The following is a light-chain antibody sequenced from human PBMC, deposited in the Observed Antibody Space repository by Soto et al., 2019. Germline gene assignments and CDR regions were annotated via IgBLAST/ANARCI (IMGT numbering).Light chain of an antibody. V-gene: IGLV2-8*01. Sequence: QSALTQPPSASGSPGQSVTISCTGTSSDVGGYNYVSWYQQHPGKAPKLMIYEVSKRPSGVPDRFSGSKSGNTASLTVSGLQDEDEADYYCSSYAVSTLVVFGGGTKLTVL. CDR1: SSDVGGYNY. J-gene: IGLJ2*01. CDR2: EVS. CDR3: SSYAVSTLVV.